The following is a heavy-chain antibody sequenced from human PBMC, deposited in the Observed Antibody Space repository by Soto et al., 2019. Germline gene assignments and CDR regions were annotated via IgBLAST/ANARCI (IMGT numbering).Heavy chain of an antibody. CDR1: GXXXXXXA. J-gene: IGHJ4*02. CDR3: ARDRVGIFDY. Sequence: XSCXASGXXXXXXAXXWVRQAPGQRLEWMGWINAGNGNTKYSQKFQGRVTITRDTSASTAYMELSSLRSEDTAVYYCARDRVGIFDYWGQGTLVTVSS. CDR2: INAGNGNT. V-gene: IGHV1-3*01. D-gene: IGHD2-2*01.